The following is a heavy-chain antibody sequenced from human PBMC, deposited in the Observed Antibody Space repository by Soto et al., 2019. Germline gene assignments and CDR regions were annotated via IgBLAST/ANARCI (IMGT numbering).Heavy chain of an antibody. D-gene: IGHD3-22*01. CDR1: GFTFSSYG. V-gene: IGHV3-30*18. CDR2: ISYDGSNK. CDR3: AKDHEQDYYDSSGCLNY. J-gene: IGHJ4*02. Sequence: GGSLRLSCAASGFTFSSYGMHWVRQAPGKGLEWVAVISYDGSNKYYADSVKGRFTISRDNSKNTLYLQMNSLRAEDTAVYYCAKDHEQDYYDSSGCLNYWGQGTLVTVSS.